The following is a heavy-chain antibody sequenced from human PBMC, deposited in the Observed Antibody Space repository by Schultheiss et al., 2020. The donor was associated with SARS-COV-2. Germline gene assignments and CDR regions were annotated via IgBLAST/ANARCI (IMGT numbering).Heavy chain of an antibody. CDR2: ISSSSSTI. CDR1: GFTFSSYS. V-gene: IGHV3-48*02. Sequence: GGSLRLSCAASGFTFSSYSMNWVRQAPGKGLEWVSYISSSSSTIYYADSVKGRFTISRDNAKNSLYLQMNSLRDEDTAVYYCARDRRYFDWLTDAFDIWGQGTMVTVSS. CDR3: ARDRRYFDWLTDAFDI. J-gene: IGHJ3*02. D-gene: IGHD3-9*01.